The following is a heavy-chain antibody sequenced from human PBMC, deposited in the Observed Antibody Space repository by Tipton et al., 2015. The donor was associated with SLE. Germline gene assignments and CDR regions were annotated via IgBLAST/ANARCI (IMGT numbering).Heavy chain of an antibody. V-gene: IGHV4-39*07. D-gene: IGHD3-3*01. CDR2: IYYSGST. Sequence: LRLSCTVSGGSISSSSYYWGWIRQPPGKGLEWIGSIYYSGSTYYNPSLKSRVTIPVDTSKNHFSLKLSSVTAADTAVYYCARGFLEWLFDDAFDIWGQGTMVTVSS. CDR3: ARGFLEWLFDDAFDI. J-gene: IGHJ3*02. CDR1: GGSISSSSYY.